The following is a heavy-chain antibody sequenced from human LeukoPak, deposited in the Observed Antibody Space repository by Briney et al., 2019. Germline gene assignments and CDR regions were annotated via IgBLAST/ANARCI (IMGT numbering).Heavy chain of an antibody. CDR3: ARPLRAAVNAFDI. D-gene: IGHD2-15*01. V-gene: IGHV3-20*04. CDR2: ISWNGDSI. J-gene: IGHJ3*02. Sequence: GGSLRLSCAASGFTFSSYAMTWVRQTPGKQLEWVSGISWNGDSIGYADSVKGRFTISRDNAKNSLYLQMNSLRAEDTALYYCARPLRAAVNAFDIWGLGAMVTVSS. CDR1: GFTFSSYA.